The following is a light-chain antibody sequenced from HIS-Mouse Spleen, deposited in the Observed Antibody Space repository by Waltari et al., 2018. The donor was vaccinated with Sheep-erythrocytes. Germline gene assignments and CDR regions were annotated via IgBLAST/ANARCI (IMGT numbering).Light chain of an antibody. V-gene: IGLV2-11*01. CDR1: SSDVCCSNY. J-gene: IGLJ1*01. CDR3: CSYAGSYNHV. Sequence: QSALTQPPPASGPPGQSVTTSCTGTSSDVCCSNYDPWYQQHPGKAPKLLIYDASNRPSGLPDRVSGTKSSNTASLTICGLQAKDVADYFCCSYAGSYNHVFATGTKVTVL. CDR2: DAS.